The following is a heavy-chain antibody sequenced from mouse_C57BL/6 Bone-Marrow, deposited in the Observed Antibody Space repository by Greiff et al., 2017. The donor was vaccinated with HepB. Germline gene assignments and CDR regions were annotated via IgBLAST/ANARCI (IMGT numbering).Heavy chain of an antibody. V-gene: IGHV1-55*01. Sequence: QVQLQQPGAELVKPGASVKMSCKASGYTFTSYWITWVKQRPGQGLEWIGDIYPGSGSTNYNEKFKSKATLTVDTSSSPAYMQLSSLTSEDSAVYYCARDPVVDWYFDVWGTGTTVTVSS. D-gene: IGHD1-1*01. J-gene: IGHJ1*03. CDR1: GYTFTSYW. CDR2: IYPGSGST. CDR3: ARDPVVDWYFDV.